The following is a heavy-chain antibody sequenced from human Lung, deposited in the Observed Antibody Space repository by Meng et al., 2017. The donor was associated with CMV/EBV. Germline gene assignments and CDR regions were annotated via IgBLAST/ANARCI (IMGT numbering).Heavy chain of an antibody. CDR1: GYTFAGYH. D-gene: IGHD2-2*01. CDR3: ARWGGGDIIVVPAAFDN. CDR2: INPRSGGT. V-gene: IGHV1-2*02. J-gene: IGHJ4*02. Sequence: ASXXVSXKASGYTFAGYHLHWVRQAPGQGLEWLGWINPRSGGTNYAPNFRGRVTMTTDTSVNTVYMQLSRLIPDDTATYFCARWGGGDIIVVPAAFDNWGQGTXVTVSS.